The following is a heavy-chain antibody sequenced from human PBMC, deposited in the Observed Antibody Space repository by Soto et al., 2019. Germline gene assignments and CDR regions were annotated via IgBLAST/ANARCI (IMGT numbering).Heavy chain of an antibody. J-gene: IGHJ6*02. D-gene: IGHD2-8*01. CDR1: GYTFITYG. V-gene: IGHV1-18*04. CDR2: ISAYNANT. Sequence: ASVKVSCKASGYTFITYGISCVRQAPGQGLELMGWISAYNANTNYAQKLQGRLTMTTDTSTTTAYMELRSLRSDDTAVYYCARDPYHVLMVNAPNLYGMDVWGQGTTVTVSS. CDR3: ARDPYHVLMVNAPNLYGMDV.